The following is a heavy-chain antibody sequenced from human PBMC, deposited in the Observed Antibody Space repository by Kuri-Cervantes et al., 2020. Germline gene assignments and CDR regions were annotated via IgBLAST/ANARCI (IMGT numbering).Heavy chain of an antibody. CDR3: ARLSGIAVPYYFDY. Sequence: SETLSLTCTVSGGSISSYYWSWIRQPPGKGLEWIGSIYYSGSTYYNPSLKSRVTISVDTSKNQFSLKLSSVTAADTAVYYCARLSGIAVPYYFDYWGQGNLVTVS. V-gene: IGHV4-59*05. D-gene: IGHD6-19*01. CDR2: IYYSGST. J-gene: IGHJ4*02. CDR1: GGSISSYY.